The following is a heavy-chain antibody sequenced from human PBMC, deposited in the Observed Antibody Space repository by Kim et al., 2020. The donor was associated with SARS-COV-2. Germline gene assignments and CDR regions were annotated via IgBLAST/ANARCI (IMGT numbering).Heavy chain of an antibody. D-gene: IGHD6-13*01. Sequence: GGSLRLSCAASGFTFSSYEMNWVRQAPGKGLEWVSYISSSGSTIYYADSVKGRFTISRDNAKNSLSLQMTSLRAEDTADYYCARDPYSSSYNYYGMDVWGQGTTVTVSS. CDR3: ARDPYSSSYNYYGMDV. CDR1: GFTFSSYE. V-gene: IGHV3-48*03. J-gene: IGHJ6*02. CDR2: ISSSGSTI.